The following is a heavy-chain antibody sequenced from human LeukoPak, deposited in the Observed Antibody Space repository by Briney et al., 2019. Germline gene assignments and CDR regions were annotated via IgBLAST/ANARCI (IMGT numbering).Heavy chain of an antibody. D-gene: IGHD4-23*01. CDR2: MNPNSGNT. V-gene: IGHV1-8*01. CDR3: ARGYGGNSAVSYYGMDV. Sequence: RASVKVSCKASGYTFTSYDINWVRQATGQGLEWMGWMNPNSGNTGYAQKFQGRVTMTRNTSISTAYMELSSLRSEDTAVYYCARGYGGNSAVSYYGMDVWGQGTTVTVSS. J-gene: IGHJ6*02. CDR1: GYTFTSYD.